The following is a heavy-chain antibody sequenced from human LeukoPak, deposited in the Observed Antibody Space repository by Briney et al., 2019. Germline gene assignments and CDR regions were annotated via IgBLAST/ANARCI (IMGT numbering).Heavy chain of an antibody. CDR1: GFTFSSYS. D-gene: IGHD3-9*01. CDR3: ARGDNYDILTGYSPSY. V-gene: IGHV3-21*01. J-gene: IGHJ4*02. CDR2: ISSSSSYI. Sequence: GGSLRLSCAASGFTFSSYSMNWVRQAPGKGLEWVSSISSSSSYIYYADSVKGRFTISRDNAKNSLYLQMNSLRAEDTAVYYCARGDNYDILTGYSPSYWGQGTLVTVSS.